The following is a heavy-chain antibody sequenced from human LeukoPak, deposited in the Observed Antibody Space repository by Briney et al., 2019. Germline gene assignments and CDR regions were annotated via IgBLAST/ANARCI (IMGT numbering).Heavy chain of an antibody. CDR3: ARDNYGSGSYYKY. D-gene: IGHD3-10*01. J-gene: IGHJ4*02. V-gene: IGHV1-2*02. Sequence: AAVKVSCKASGYRFTDYYMHWVRQAPGQGLERVGGINPNNGGTNYAQKFQGRVTMTRDTSISTAYMELRRLISDDTAVYYCARDNYGSGSYYKYWGQGTLVTVSS. CDR2: INPNNGGT. CDR1: GYRFTDYY.